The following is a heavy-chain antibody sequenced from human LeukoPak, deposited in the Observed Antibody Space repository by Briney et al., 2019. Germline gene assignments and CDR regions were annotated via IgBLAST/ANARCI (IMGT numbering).Heavy chain of an antibody. CDR3: TSRYSDL. J-gene: IGHJ2*01. CDR2: IYYTGST. CDR1: GGSISSYY. V-gene: IGHV4-59*08. Sequence: PSETLSLTCTVSGGSISSYYWSWIRQPPGKGLEWIGFIYYTGSTNYNPSLKSRVTISIDSSKNQFSLKLSSVTAADSAVYYCTSRYSDLWGRGTLVTVSS.